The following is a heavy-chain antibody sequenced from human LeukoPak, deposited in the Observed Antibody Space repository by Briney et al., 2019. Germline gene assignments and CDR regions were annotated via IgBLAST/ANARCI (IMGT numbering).Heavy chain of an antibody. CDR1: GFTFDDYA. J-gene: IGHJ4*02. CDR2: IRSKAFGGTP. D-gene: IGHD4-17*01. CDR3: TRNTVTVHFDY. Sequence: HSGGSLRLSCSASGFTFDDYAVSWFRQAPGKGLEWVGFIRSKAFGGTPEYAASVRGRFTISRDDCKSIAYLQMNSLKTKDTAVYYCTRNTVTVHFDYWSQGTLVTVSS. V-gene: IGHV3-49*03.